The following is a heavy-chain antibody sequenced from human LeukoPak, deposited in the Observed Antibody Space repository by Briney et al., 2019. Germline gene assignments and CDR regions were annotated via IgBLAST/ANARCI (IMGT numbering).Heavy chain of an antibody. CDR2: ISSSSSYI. J-gene: IGHJ4*02. CDR1: GFTFSSYS. V-gene: IGHV3-21*04. CDR3: ARQMTPHGNFDY. D-gene: IGHD1-26*01. Sequence: GGSLRLSCAASGFTFSSYSMNWVRQAPGKGLEWVSSISSSSSYIYYADSVKGRFTISRVNAKNSLYLQMNNLRAEDTAVYYCARQMTPHGNFDYWGQGTLVTVSS.